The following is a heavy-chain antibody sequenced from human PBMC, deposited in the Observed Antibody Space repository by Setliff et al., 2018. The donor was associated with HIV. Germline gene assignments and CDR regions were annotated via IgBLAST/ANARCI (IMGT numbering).Heavy chain of an antibody. Sequence: GGSLRLSCAASGFSFRTYWMSWVRQAPGKGLEWVANMKYDGTEIYYVDAVKGRFTISRDNAKNSLYLQMSSLRAEDTAVYYCARDVSVASFFNYWGQGTLVTVSS. J-gene: IGHJ4*02. CDR3: ARDVSVASFFNY. CDR1: GFSFRTYW. V-gene: IGHV3-7*03. D-gene: IGHD6-19*01. CDR2: MKYDGTEI.